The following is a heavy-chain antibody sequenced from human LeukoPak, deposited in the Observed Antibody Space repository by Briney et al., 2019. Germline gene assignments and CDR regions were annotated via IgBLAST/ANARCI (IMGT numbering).Heavy chain of an antibody. Sequence: SETLSLTCTVSGGSISSYYWSWIRQPPGKGLEWIGYIYYSGSTNYNPSLKSRVTISVDTSKNQFSLKLSSVTAEDTAVYYCARGHPYYDYVWGSYRYFDYWGQGTLVTVSS. D-gene: IGHD3-16*02. J-gene: IGHJ4*02. CDR1: GGSISSYY. V-gene: IGHV4-59*12. CDR3: ARGHPYYDYVWGSYRYFDY. CDR2: IYYSGST.